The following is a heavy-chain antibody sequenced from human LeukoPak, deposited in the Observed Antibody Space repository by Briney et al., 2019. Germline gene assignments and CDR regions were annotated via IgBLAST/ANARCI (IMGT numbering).Heavy chain of an antibody. CDR1: GFTFSSYA. Sequence: PGGSLRLSCAASGFTFSSYAMSWVRQAPGKGLEWVSVIYSGGSTYYADSVKGRFTISRDNSKSALYLQMGSLRPEDTAMYYCVRDFSNYVAFFDSWGQGVLVTVSS. V-gene: IGHV3-66*01. J-gene: IGHJ4*02. CDR3: VRDFSNYVAFFDS. D-gene: IGHD4-11*01. CDR2: IYSGGST.